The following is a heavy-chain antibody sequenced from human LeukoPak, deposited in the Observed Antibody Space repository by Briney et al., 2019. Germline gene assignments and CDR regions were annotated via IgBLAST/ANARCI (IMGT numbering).Heavy chain of an antibody. V-gene: IGHV6-1*01. D-gene: IGHD1-26*01. CDR3: ARDRSGSYSSGFDY. Sequence: SQTLSLTCAISGDSVSSNSAAWNWIRQSPSRGLEWLGRTYYRSKWYNDYAVSVKSRIAINLDTSKNQFSLQLSSVTPEDTAVYYCARDRSGSYSSGFDYWGQGTLVTVSS. J-gene: IGHJ4*02. CDR1: GDSVSSNSAA. CDR2: TYYRSKWYN.